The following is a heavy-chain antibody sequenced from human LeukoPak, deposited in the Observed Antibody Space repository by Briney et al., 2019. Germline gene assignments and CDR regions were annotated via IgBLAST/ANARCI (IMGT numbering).Heavy chain of an antibody. D-gene: IGHD3-16*02. CDR2: ISAYNGNT. Sequence: ASVKVSCTASGYTFTSYGISWVRQAPGQGVEGMGWISAYNGNTNYEQKLQGRVTMTTDTSTSTAYMELRSLRSDDTAVYYCARDQPLYDYVWGSYPRGEYWGQGTLVTVSS. V-gene: IGHV1-18*01. CDR3: ARDQPLYDYVWGSYPRGEY. J-gene: IGHJ4*02. CDR1: GYTFTSYG.